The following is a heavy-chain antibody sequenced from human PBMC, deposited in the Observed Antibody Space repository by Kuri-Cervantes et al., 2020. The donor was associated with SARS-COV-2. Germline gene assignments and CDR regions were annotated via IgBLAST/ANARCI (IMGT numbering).Heavy chain of an antibody. CDR3: ARGPGRSYYYYGMDV. CDR1: GYSISSGYY. Sequence: SQTLSLTCAVSGYSISSGYYWGWIRQPPGKGLEWIGSIYHSGSTNYNPSLKSRVTISVDTSKNQFSLKLSSVTAADTAVYYCARGPGRSYYYYGMDVWGQGTTVTVSS. J-gene: IGHJ6*02. V-gene: IGHV4-38-2*01. CDR2: IYHSGST. D-gene: IGHD1-1*01.